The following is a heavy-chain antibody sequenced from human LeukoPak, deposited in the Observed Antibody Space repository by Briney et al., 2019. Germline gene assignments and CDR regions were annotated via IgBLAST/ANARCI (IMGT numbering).Heavy chain of an antibody. CDR2: IIPIFGTA. CDR3: ATQYSSSAYYYYGMDV. J-gene: IGHJ6*02. CDR1: GYTFTSYG. V-gene: IGHV1-69*13. D-gene: IGHD6-6*01. Sequence: ASVKVSCKASGYTFTSYGISWVRQAPGQGLEWMGGIIPIFGTANYAQKFQGRVTITADESTSTAYMELSSLRSEDTAVYYCATQYSSSAYYYYGMDVWGQGTTVTVSS.